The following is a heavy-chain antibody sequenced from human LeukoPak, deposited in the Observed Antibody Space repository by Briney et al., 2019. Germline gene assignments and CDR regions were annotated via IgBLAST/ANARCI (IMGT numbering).Heavy chain of an antibody. CDR2: ISGSGGST. J-gene: IGHJ4*02. CDR3: ARDQGRLYYDILTGYIYGAPFGGYFDY. D-gene: IGHD3-9*01. V-gene: IGHV3-23*01. CDR1: GFTFSSYG. Sequence: GGSLRLSCAASGFTFSSYGMSWVRQAPGKGLEWVSAISGSGGSTYYADSVKGRFTISRDNSKNTLYLQMNSLRAEDTAVYYCARDQGRLYYDILTGYIYGAPFGGYFDYWGQGTLVTVSS.